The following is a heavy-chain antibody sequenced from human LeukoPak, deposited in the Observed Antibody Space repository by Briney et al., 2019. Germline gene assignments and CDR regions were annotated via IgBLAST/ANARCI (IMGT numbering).Heavy chain of an antibody. D-gene: IGHD5-12*01. CDR3: GHLRNGP. J-gene: IGHJ5*02. CDR1: GFTFTNAW. CDR2: IKSKTDGGTS. Sequence: GGSLRLSCAASGFTFTNAWMYWVRQAPGKGLEWVGRIKSKTDGGTSDYAAPVTGRFTISRDDSNSTLNLEMNSLKTEDTVVYDSGHLRNGPWGQGTLVTVSS. V-gene: IGHV3-15*01.